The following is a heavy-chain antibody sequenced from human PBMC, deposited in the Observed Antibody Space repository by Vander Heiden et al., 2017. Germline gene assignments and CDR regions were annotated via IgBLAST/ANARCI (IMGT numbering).Heavy chain of an antibody. J-gene: IGHJ4*02. Sequence: EVQLVESGGGLVQSGGSLRLSCAASGFTFSRSWMSWVRQAPGKGLEWVANIEQDGSETYYVGSVKGRFTISRDNARNSLYLQMNSLRVEDTAVYYCARDSEVRGSPEFDYWGQGTLVTVSS. D-gene: IGHD3-10*01. CDR3: ARDSEVRGSPEFDY. V-gene: IGHV3-7*01. CDR1: GFTFSRSW. CDR2: IEQDGSET.